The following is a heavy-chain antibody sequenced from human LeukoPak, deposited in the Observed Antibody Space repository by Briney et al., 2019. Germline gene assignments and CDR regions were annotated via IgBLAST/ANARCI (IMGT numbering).Heavy chain of an antibody. V-gene: IGHV3-7*01. J-gene: IGHJ4*02. CDR2: IKQDGSEK. Sequence: PGGSLRLSCAASGFTFSSYWMSWVRQAPGKGLEWVANIKQDGSEKYYVDSVKGRFTISRDNAKNSLYLQMNSLGAEDTAVYYCARARITMVRGVNRKYFDYWGQGTLVTVSS. CDR1: GFTFSSYW. CDR3: ARARITMVRGVNRKYFDY. D-gene: IGHD3-10*01.